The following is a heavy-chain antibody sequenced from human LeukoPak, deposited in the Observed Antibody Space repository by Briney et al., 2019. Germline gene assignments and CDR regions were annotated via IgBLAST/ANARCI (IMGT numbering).Heavy chain of an antibody. CDR1: GDSISNKNFY. CDR2: IYYSGHT. Sequence: SETLSLTCTVSGDSISNKNFYWGWIRKPPGKDLEWIASIYYSGHTYYNPSLESRVTLSIDTSKNQFSLKLTSVTAADTAVYHCARIYDRGSGGGDDYWGQGTLVTVSS. J-gene: IGHJ4*02. V-gene: IGHV4-39*07. CDR3: ARIYDRGSGGGDDY. D-gene: IGHD3-10*01.